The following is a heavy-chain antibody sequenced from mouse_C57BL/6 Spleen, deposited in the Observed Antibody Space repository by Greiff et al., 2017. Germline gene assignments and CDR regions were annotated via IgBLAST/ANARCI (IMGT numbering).Heavy chain of an antibody. CDR3: ARLGRIYYDYGPHAMDY. Sequence: EVQLQQSGPELVKPGASVKISCKASGYSFTDYNMNWVKQSNGKSLEWIGVLNPNYGTTSYNQKFKGKATLTVDQSSSTAYMQLNSLTSEDSAVYYCARLGRIYYDYGPHAMDYWGQGTSVTVSS. D-gene: IGHD2-4*01. V-gene: IGHV1-39*01. J-gene: IGHJ4*01. CDR1: GYSFTDYN. CDR2: LNPNYGTT.